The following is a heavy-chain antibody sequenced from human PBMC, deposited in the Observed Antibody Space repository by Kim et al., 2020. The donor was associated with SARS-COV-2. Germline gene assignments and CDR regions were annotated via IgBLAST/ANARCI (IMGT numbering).Heavy chain of an antibody. CDR3: VRDRMGGAFDI. CDR1: GFTFSAYD. Sequence: GGSLRLSCATSGFTFSAYDMNWVRRAPGKGLEWLSFITKSSTTIYYANSVKGRFTISRDNAKSSLYLQMNSLRDEDTALYYCVRDRMGGAFDIWGQGTM. V-gene: IGHV3-48*02. D-gene: IGHD3-16*01. CDR2: ITKSSTTI. J-gene: IGHJ3*02.